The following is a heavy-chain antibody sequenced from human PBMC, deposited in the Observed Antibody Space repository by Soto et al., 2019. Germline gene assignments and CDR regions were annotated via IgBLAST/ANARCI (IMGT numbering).Heavy chain of an antibody. CDR2: IRSKAYGEIP. CDR1: GFTFRDYA. V-gene: IGHV3-49*04. D-gene: IGHD3-3*01. J-gene: IGHJ5*02. CDR3: ATRITVFGLLIPPFDP. Sequence: GGSLRLSCTVSGFTFRDYAVNCARQAPGKGLEWVGFIRSKAYGEIPEYAASVKGRFTIFGDDSKAIAYLQMNSLKTEDTAIYYCATRITVFGLLIPPFDPWGQGTQVTVSS.